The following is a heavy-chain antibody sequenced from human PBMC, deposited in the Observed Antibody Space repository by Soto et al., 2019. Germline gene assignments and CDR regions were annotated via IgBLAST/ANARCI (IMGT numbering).Heavy chain of an antibody. Sequence: GESLKISCTGFGYTFTTFWISWVRQMPGKGLEWMGRIGPRDSYVNYSPSFQGHVTISLDKSISTAYLQWGSLKASDTAMYYCPRRFCSTTPCNSGSAPWAQEPLVTVAS. CDR1: GYTFTTFW. J-gene: IGHJ5*02. CDR2: IGPRDSYV. D-gene: IGHD2-2*01. V-gene: IGHV5-10-1*01. CDR3: PRRFCSTTPCNSGSAP.